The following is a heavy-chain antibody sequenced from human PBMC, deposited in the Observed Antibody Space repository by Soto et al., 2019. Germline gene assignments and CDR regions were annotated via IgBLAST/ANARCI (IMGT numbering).Heavy chain of an antibody. CDR3: ASSTRSGYDLYYYYYMDV. CDR2: IYYSGST. V-gene: IGHV4-59*08. J-gene: IGHJ6*03. D-gene: IGHD5-12*01. Sequence: SETLSLTCTVSGGSISSYYWSWIRQPPGKGLEWIGYIYYSGSTNYNPSLKSRVTISVDTSKNQFSLKLSSVTAADTAVYYCASSTRSGYDLYYYYYMDVWGKGTTVTVAS. CDR1: GGSISSYY.